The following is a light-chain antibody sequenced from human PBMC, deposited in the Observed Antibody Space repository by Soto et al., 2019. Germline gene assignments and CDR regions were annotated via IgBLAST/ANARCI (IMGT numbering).Light chain of an antibody. CDR3: SSYTNTSTLV. J-gene: IGLJ1*01. V-gene: IGLV2-14*01. CDR1: SSDVGDYPY. Sequence: QSALTQPASVSGSPGQSITISRTGTSSDVGDYPYVSWYQQHPGKVPKLIIYEVSRRPSGVSNRFSGSKSGNTAALTISGLLAEDEADYSCSSYTNTSTLVFGTGTKLTVL. CDR2: EVS.